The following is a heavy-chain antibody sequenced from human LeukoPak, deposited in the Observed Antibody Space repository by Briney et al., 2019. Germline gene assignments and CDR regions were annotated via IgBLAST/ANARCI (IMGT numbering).Heavy chain of an antibody. J-gene: IGHJ4*02. D-gene: IGHD2-15*01. CDR1: GFSFNDAW. V-gene: IGHV3-15*01. CDR3: TTDPHSGYCSGVSCYPYDY. CDR2: IRSDTDGETT. Sequence: GGSLRLSCAASGFSFNDAWMSWIRQAPGKGLEWVGRIRSDTDGETTDYAAPVKGRFTISRDDSRNTLYLQMTTLKTEDTALYYCTTDPHSGYCSGVSCYPYDYWGQGTLVTVSS.